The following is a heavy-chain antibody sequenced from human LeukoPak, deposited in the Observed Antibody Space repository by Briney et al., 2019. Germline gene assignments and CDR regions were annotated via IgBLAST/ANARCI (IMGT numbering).Heavy chain of an antibody. CDR3: ARGSLRFLEWLLFDY. CDR2: INPNSGGT. CDR1: GYTFTGYY. J-gene: IGHJ4*02. V-gene: IGHV1-2*02. D-gene: IGHD3-3*01. Sequence: ASVRVSCKASGYTFTGYYMHWVRQAPGQGLEWMGWINPNSGGTNYAQKFQGRVTMTRDTSISTAYMELSRLRSDDTAVYYCARGSLRFLEWLLFDYWGQGTLVTVSS.